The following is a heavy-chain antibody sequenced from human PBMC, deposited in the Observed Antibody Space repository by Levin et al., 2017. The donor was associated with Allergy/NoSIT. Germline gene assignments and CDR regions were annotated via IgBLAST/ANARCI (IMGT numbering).Heavy chain of an antibody. D-gene: IGHD3-22*01. CDR1: GFTFSSYW. CDR3: ARAAERTTMIVVVQAFDI. V-gene: IGHV3-7*01. Sequence: PGESLKISCAASGFTFSSYWMSWVRQAPGKGLEWVANIKQDGSEKYYVDSVKGRFTISRDNAKNSLYLQMNSLRAEDTAVYYCARAAERTTMIVVVQAFDIWGQGTMVTVSS. J-gene: IGHJ3*02. CDR2: IKQDGSEK.